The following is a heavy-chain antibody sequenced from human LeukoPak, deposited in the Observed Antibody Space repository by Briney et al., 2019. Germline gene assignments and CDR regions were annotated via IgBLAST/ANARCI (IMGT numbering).Heavy chain of an antibody. V-gene: IGHV3-74*01. Sequence: GGSLRLSCVATGFTFYNEYMHWVRQAPGKGLVWVSRITTDGSTTYADSVRGRFTISRDNAKNTLYLQMNSLRAEDTAVYYCARDYPGEHNDFDIWGQGTMISVSS. CDR3: ARDYPGEHNDFDI. J-gene: IGHJ3*02. D-gene: IGHD7-27*01. CDR1: GFTFYNEY. CDR2: ITTDGST.